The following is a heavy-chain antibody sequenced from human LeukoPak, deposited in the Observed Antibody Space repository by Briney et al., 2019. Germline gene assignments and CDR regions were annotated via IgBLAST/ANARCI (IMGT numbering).Heavy chain of an antibody. CDR1: GFTFSSYA. CDR2: IYYSGST. D-gene: IGHD1-1*01. CDR3: ACTTTGYYYGMDV. Sequence: GSLRLSCAVSGFTFSSYAMSWIRQPPGKGLEWIGYIYYSGSTNYNPSLKSRVTISVDTSKNQFSLKLSSVTAADTAVYYCACTTTGYYYGMDVWGQGTTVTVSS. J-gene: IGHJ6*02. V-gene: IGHV4-59*01.